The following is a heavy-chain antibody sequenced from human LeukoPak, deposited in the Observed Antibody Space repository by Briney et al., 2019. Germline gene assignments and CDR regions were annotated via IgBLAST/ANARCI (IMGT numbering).Heavy chain of an antibody. Sequence: PGGSLRLACAASGFTFSSYSMNWVRQAPGKGLEWVSSISSSSSYIYYADSVKGRFTISRDNAKNSLYLQMNSLRAEDTAVYYCARDRAVAGTGANWLDPWGQGTLVTVSS. J-gene: IGHJ5*02. CDR1: GFTFSSYS. D-gene: IGHD6-19*01. V-gene: IGHV3-21*01. CDR3: ARDRAVAGTGANWLDP. CDR2: ISSSSSYI.